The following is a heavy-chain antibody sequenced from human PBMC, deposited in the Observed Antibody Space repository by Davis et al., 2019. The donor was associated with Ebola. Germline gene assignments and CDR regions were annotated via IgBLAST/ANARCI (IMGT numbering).Heavy chain of an antibody. CDR3: ARGGLYYDILTGYRNGGFFDY. CDR2: VYYSGST. J-gene: IGHJ4*02. CDR1: GGSISSSSYY. Sequence: MPSETLSLTCTVSGGSISSSSYYWVWIRQPPGKGLEWIGSVYYSGSTNYNPSLKSRVTISVDTSKNQFSLKLSSVTAADTAVYYCARGGLYYDILTGYRNGGFFDYWGQGTLVTVSS. D-gene: IGHD3-9*01. V-gene: IGHV4-39*07.